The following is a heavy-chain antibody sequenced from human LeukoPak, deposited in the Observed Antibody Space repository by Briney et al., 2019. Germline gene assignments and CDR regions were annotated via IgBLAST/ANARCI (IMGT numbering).Heavy chain of an antibody. V-gene: IGHV3-53*01. CDR3: ARDLGKNWFDP. D-gene: IGHD1-26*01. CDR2: IFSGGNT. Sequence: GGSLRLSCAASGFTVNRNYMNWVRQAPGKGLEWVLVIFSGGNTYYADSVKGRFSVSRDNSKNTVYLQMNSLRAEDTAVYYCARDLGKNWFDPWGQGTLVTVSS. CDR1: GFTVNRNY. J-gene: IGHJ5*02.